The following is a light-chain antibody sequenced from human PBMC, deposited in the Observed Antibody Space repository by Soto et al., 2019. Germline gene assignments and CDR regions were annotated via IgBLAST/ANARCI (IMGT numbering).Light chain of an antibody. CDR3: QQYASSVT. J-gene: IGKJ1*01. V-gene: IGKV3-20*01. CDR2: GAS. CDR1: QSFSSTF. Sequence: EILLTQSPGSLSLSPGDRATLSCRASQSFSSTFFAWYQQKPGQAPRLLIYGASSRATGIPDRFSARWSGTDFTLTISRLEPEDFAVYYCQQYASSVTFGQGTKVEIK.